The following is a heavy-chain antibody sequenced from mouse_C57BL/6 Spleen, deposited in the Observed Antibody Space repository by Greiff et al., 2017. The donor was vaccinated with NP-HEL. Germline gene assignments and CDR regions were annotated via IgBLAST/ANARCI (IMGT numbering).Heavy chain of an antibody. J-gene: IGHJ4*01. CDR3: ARGGTVVAYYAMDY. Sequence: VQLQQSGAELVKPGASVKLSCKASGYTFTSYWMHWVKQRPGRGLEWIGRIDPNSGGTKYNEKFKSKATLTVDKPSSTAYMQLSSLTSEDSAVYYGARGGTVVAYYAMDYWGQGTSVTVSS. D-gene: IGHD1-1*01. V-gene: IGHV1-72*01. CDR2: IDPNSGGT. CDR1: GYTFTSYW.